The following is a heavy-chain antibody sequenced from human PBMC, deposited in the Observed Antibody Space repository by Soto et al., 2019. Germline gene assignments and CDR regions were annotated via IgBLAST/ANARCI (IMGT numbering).Heavy chain of an antibody. Sequence: QVQLVESGGGVVQPGRSLRLSCAASGFTFSSYGMNWVRQAPGKGLEWVAVIWYDGSNKYYADSVKGRFTISRDNSKNTLYLQMNSLRAEDTAVYYWARTKAVAAKTQYYFDYWGQGTLVTVSS. CDR3: ARTKAVAAKTQYYFDY. CDR1: GFTFSSYG. D-gene: IGHD6-19*01. V-gene: IGHV3-33*01. J-gene: IGHJ4*02. CDR2: IWYDGSNK.